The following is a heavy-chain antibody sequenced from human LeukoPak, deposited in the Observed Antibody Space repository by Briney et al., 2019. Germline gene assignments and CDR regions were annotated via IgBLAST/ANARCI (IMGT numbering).Heavy chain of an antibody. Sequence: GGSLRLSCAASGFTFSSYWMHWVRQPPGKGLVWVSRINSDGSITSYADSVKGRFTISRDNAKNTLFLQMNSLRAEDTAVYYCAREYSGYDWIDYWGQGTLVTVSS. V-gene: IGHV3-74*01. J-gene: IGHJ4*02. D-gene: IGHD5-12*01. CDR3: AREYSGYDWIDY. CDR1: GFTFSSYW. CDR2: INSDGSIT.